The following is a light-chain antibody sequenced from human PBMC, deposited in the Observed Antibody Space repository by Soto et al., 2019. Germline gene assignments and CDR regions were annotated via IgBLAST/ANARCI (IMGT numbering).Light chain of an antibody. J-gene: IGLJ2*01. CDR1: SSNIGAGYG. V-gene: IGLV1-40*01. CDR3: QSYDSSLSGVV. Sequence: QSVLTQPPSVSGAPGQRVTISCTGSSSNIGAGYGVHWYQQLPGTAPKLLIYGNSNRPSGVPDRFSGSKSGTSASLAITGLQAEDEADYYCQSYDSSLSGVVFSGGTKLTVL. CDR2: GNS.